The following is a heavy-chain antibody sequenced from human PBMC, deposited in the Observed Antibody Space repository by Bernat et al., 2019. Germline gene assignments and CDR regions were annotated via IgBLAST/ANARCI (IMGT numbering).Heavy chain of an antibody. CDR2: IYYSGST. CDR3: ARDKDYYDRSGLTWGPAFDY. CDR1: GGSISSGGYY. J-gene: IGHJ4*02. D-gene: IGHD3-22*01. V-gene: IGHV4-31*03. Sequence: QVQLQESGPGLVKPSQTLSLTCTVPGGSISSGGYYWSWIRQHPGKGLEWIGYIYYSGSTYYNPSLKSRVTISVDTSKNQFSLKLSSVTAADTAVYYCARDKDYYDRSGLTWGPAFDYWGQGTLVTVSS.